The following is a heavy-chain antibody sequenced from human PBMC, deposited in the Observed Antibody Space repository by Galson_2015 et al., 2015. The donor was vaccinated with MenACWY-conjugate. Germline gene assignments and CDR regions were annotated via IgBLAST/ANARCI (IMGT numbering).Heavy chain of an antibody. CDR2: IWNDGSNK. CDR3: ARGLGYCTGGGCYSQY. CDR1: GFTFSNYG. Sequence: SLRLSCAASGFTFSNYGMHWVRQAPGKGLEWVAVIWNDGSNKFYADSVKGRFTVSRDNSKNTVSLQMNSLRAEDTAMYYCARGLGYCTGGGCYSQYWGQGTLVTVSS. V-gene: IGHV3-33*01. D-gene: IGHD2-15*01. J-gene: IGHJ4*02.